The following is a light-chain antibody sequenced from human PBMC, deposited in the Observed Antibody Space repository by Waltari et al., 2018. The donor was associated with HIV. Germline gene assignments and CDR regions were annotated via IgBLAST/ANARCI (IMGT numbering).Light chain of an antibody. J-gene: IGLJ2*01. CDR3: CSYAGSYTLVV. CDR1: SSDVGGFNF. V-gene: IGLV2-11*01. CDR2: DVT. Sequence: QSALTQPRSVSGSPGQSVTISCTGTSSDVGGFNFVSWYQQHPGKAPKLRIYDVTKRPSGVPDRFSGSKFDNTASLTISGLQADDEADYYCCSYAGSYTLVVFGGGTKLTVL.